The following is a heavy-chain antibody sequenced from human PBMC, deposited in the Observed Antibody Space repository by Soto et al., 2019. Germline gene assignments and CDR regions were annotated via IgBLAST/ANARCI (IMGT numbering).Heavy chain of an antibody. D-gene: IGHD6-19*01. CDR3: VGEQWYGMDV. V-gene: IGHV3-72*01. CDR1: GVTLSDYY. CDR2: STNKRDGYII. Sequence: EVQVVESGGGLVQPGGSLTLSCGTSGVTLSDYYVDWVRQAPGKGLVWGGRSTNKRDGYIINYAESVRGRFTISRDDSMSSVYLQMNSLKRGATAVYYGVGEQWYGMDVWGKGTTVTVSS. J-gene: IGHJ6*04.